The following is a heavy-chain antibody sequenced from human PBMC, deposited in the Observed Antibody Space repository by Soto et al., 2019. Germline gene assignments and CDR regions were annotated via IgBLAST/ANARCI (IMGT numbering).Heavy chain of an antibody. CDR2: INPNGGIT. Sequence: QVQLVQSGAEVKKPGASVRVSCKASGYTLTHYYIHWVRQAPGQGLEWMGIINPNGGITTYAQKFRAGFSMTRDTSTSTVYLELSSLRSEDSAVYYCATSVNSAMAFDYRGQGTLVTVSS. D-gene: IGHD5-18*01. CDR3: ATSVNSAMAFDY. J-gene: IGHJ4*02. CDR1: GYTLTHYY. V-gene: IGHV1-46*01.